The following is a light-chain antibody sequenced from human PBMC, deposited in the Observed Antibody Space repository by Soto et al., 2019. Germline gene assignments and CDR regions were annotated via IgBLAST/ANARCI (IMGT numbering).Light chain of an antibody. CDR3: SLYTSSSTYV. Sequence: QSFLTQPPSVSGSPGQAVTISCTGTSSDGGSYNRVSWYQQPPGTAPKLMIYEVSNRPSGVPDRFSGSKSGNTASLTISGLQAEDEADYYCSLYTSSSTYVLGTGTKV. V-gene: IGLV2-18*01. J-gene: IGLJ1*01. CDR2: EVS. CDR1: SSDGGSYNR.